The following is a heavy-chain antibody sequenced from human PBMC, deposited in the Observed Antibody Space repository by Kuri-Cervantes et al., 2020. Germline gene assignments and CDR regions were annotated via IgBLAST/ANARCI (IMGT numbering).Heavy chain of an antibody. J-gene: IGHJ6*02. CDR3: ARDLGWVDWWLGPFPYYYYGMDV. V-gene: IGHV1-46*01. D-gene: IGHD6-19*01. CDR2: INPSGGRA. Sequence: ASVKVSCKASGYTFSNYYMHWVRQAPGQGLEWMGIINPSGGRASYTQNFQGRVTMTRDTSTSTVYMELRSLRSDDTAVYYCARDLGWVDWWLGPFPYYYYGMDVWGQGTTVTVSS. CDR1: GYTFSNYY.